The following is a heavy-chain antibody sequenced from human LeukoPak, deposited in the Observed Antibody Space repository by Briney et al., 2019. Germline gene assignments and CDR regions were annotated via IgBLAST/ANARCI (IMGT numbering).Heavy chain of an antibody. J-gene: IGHJ5*02. CDR2: INHSGST. D-gene: IGHD6-19*01. V-gene: IGHV4-34*01. Sequence: PSETLSLTCAVYGGSFSGYYWSWIRQPPGKGLEWIGEINHSGSTNYNPSLKSRVTISIDTSRNQFSMNLNSVTAADTGVYYCARGAGPPWFDPWGQGTLVTVSS. CDR1: GGSFSGYY. CDR3: ARGAGPPWFDP.